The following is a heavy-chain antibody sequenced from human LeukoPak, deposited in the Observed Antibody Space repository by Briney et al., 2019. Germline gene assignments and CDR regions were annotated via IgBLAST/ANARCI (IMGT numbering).Heavy chain of an antibody. Sequence: SETLSLTCTVSGGSISSSSYYWGWIRQPPGKGLEWIGTIYYRGSTYYHPSLKSRVTISVDTSKKQFSLKLSSVTAADTAVYYCARHEAAYCGGDCYLRAFDIWGQGTMVTVSS. D-gene: IGHD2-21*02. CDR2: IYYRGST. CDR3: ARHEAAYCGGDCYLRAFDI. J-gene: IGHJ3*02. CDR1: GGSISSSSYY. V-gene: IGHV4-39*01.